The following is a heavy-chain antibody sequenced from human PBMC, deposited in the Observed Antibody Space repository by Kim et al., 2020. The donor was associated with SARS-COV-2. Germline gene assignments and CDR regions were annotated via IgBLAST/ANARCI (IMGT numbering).Heavy chain of an antibody. Sequence: TYYAHSVMDRFPVSRHNSRNSVYLQMNSLRAEDTARYYCVRGVLYSYFFDSWGQGTPVTVSS. CDR2: T. CDR3: VRGVLYSYFFDS. D-gene: IGHD4-4*01. V-gene: IGHV3-53*01. J-gene: IGHJ4*02.